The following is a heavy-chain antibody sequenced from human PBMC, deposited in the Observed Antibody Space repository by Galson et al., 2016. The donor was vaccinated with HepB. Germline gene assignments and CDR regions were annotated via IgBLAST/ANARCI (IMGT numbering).Heavy chain of an antibody. Sequence: SLRLSCAASGFTFNNYAMSWVRQAPGKGLEWVSVISDSGGSTYYADSVKGRFTISRDNSKNPLYLQMNSLRAEDTAIYYCAKHSSGSYSGTPLWGQGTLVTVSS. CDR2: ISDSGGST. CDR3: AKHSSGSYSGTPL. J-gene: IGHJ4*02. CDR1: GFTFNNYA. V-gene: IGHV3-23*01. D-gene: IGHD1-26*01.